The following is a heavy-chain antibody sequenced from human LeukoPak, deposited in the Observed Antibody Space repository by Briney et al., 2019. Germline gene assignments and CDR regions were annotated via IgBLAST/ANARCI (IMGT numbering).Heavy chain of an antibody. CDR1: GYTFTGYY. CDR2: INPNSGGT. CDR3: ARDRSSTISSYYYYYMDV. Sequence: GASVKVSSKASGYTFTGYYMHWVRQAPGQGLEWMGWINPNSGGTNYAQKFQGRVTMTRDTSISTAYMELSRLRSDDTAVYYCARDRSSTISSYYYYYMDVWGKGTTVTVSS. J-gene: IGHJ6*03. D-gene: IGHD2-2*01. V-gene: IGHV1-2*02.